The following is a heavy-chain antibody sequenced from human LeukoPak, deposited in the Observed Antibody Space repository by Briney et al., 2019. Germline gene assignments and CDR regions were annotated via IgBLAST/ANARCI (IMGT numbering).Heavy chain of an antibody. CDR3: ARDRAVSYDSSGYYRAFDI. D-gene: IGHD3-22*01. V-gene: IGHV3-21*04. CDR2: ISGNSYYI. CDR1: GFTFSSNS. Sequence: GGSLRLSCAASGFTFSSNSMNWVRQAPGKGLEWVSSISGNSYYIYYADSVKGRFTISRDNAKNSLYLQMNSLRAEDTAVYYCARDRAVSYDSSGYYRAFDIWGQGTMVTVSS. J-gene: IGHJ3*02.